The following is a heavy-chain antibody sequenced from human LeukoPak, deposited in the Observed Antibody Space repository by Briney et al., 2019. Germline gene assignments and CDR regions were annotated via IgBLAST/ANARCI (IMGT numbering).Heavy chain of an antibody. Sequence: PGGSLRLSFAVSGFTSSSYWMSWVRQAPGKGLEWVANIKQDGSEKYYVDSVKGRFTISRDNAKNSLYLQMNSLRAEDTAVYYCARAPYCIGGSCRFDYWGQGTLVTVFS. D-gene: IGHD2-15*01. CDR3: ARAPYCIGGSCRFDY. CDR2: IKQDGSEK. CDR1: GFTSSSYW. V-gene: IGHV3-7*03. J-gene: IGHJ4*02.